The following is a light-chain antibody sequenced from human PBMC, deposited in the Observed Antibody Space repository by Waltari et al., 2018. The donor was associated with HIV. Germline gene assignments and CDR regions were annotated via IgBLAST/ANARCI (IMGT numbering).Light chain of an antibody. CDR2: SNN. V-gene: IGLV1-44*01. CDR3: AVWDDSLNGWV. CDR1: SSHIGSNT. Sequence: QSVLTQPPSTSGTPGQRVTISCSGSSSHIGSNTVNWYQQLPGTAHKLLIYSNNQRPSGVPDRFSGSKSGTSASLAISGLQSEDEADYYCAVWDDSLNGWVFGGGTKLTVL. J-gene: IGLJ2*01.